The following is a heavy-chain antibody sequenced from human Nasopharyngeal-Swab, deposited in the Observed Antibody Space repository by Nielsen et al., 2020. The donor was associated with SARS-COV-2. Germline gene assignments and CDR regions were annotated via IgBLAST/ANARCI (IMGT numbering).Heavy chain of an antibody. V-gene: IGHV3-21*01. Sequence: GGSLRLSCAVSGFTFSSYSMNWVRQAPGKGLEWVSSISRSSSNIYYADSVKGRFTISRDNAKNSLYLQMNGLRAEDTAVYYCARVGGLPFLEWLLSDDYWGQGTLVTVSS. D-gene: IGHD3-3*01. CDR1: GFTFSSYS. J-gene: IGHJ4*02. CDR3: ARVGGLPFLEWLLSDDY. CDR2: ISRSSSNI.